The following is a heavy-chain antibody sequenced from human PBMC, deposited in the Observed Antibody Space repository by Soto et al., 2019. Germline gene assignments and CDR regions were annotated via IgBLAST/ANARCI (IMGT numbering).Heavy chain of an antibody. Sequence: GGSLRLSCAVSGLTFSSYEMNWVRQAPEKGLEWVSYISPSGSTIYADSVKGRFTISRDNAKNSLYLQMNSLRAEDAATYYCARGGYCDTTTCYRLNAFDVWGQGTVVTVSS. CDR2: ISPSGST. D-gene: IGHD2-2*01. CDR1: GLTFSSYE. J-gene: IGHJ3*01. CDR3: ARGGYCDTTTCYRLNAFDV. V-gene: IGHV3-48*03.